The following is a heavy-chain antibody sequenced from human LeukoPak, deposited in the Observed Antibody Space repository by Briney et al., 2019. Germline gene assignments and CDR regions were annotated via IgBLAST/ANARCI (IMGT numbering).Heavy chain of an antibody. Sequence: SQTLSLTCVIAGDSVSSNTAAWNWIRQSPLRGLEWLGRTFYRSKWYSDYAGSAKSRITISPDTSKDHFSLHLDSVTPEDTAMYYCARDGWPAFDYWGQGSLVTVSS. CDR3: ARDGWPAFDY. D-gene: IGHD2-15*01. CDR1: GDSVSSNTAA. J-gene: IGHJ4*02. CDR2: TFYRSKWYS. V-gene: IGHV6-1*01.